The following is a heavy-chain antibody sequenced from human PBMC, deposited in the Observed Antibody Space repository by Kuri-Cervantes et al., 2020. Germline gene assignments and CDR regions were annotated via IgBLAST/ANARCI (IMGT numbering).Heavy chain of an antibody. V-gene: IGHV3-21*01. CDR3: AKDIVALLTGPYYYYGMDV. Sequence: ETLSLTCAASGFTFSSYSMNWVRQAPGKGLEWVSSISSSSSYIYYADSVKGRFTISRDNSKNTLYLQMNSLRAEDTAVYYCAKDIVALLTGPYYYYGMDVWGQGTTVTVSS. CDR2: ISSSSSYI. J-gene: IGHJ6*02. D-gene: IGHD3-9*01. CDR1: GFTFSSYS.